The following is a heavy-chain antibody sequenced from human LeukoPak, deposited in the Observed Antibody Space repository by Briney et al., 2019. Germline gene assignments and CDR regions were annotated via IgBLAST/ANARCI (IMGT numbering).Heavy chain of an antibody. CDR3: ARGQIGVAGLDY. CDR1: GFTFSSYG. J-gene: IGHJ4*02. Sequence: GGSLRLSCAASGFTFSSYGMHWVRQAPGKGLEWVAVIWYDGSNKYYADSVKGRFTISRDNSKNAIYLQMNSLRVEDTAIYYCARGQIGVAGLDYWGQGTLVTVSS. D-gene: IGHD6-19*01. V-gene: IGHV3-33*01. CDR2: IWYDGSNK.